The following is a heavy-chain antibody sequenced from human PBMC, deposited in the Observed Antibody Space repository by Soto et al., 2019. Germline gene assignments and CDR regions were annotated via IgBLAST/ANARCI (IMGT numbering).Heavy chain of an antibody. Sequence: PGGSLRLSCAASGFTFSDYYMSWIRQAPGKGLEWVSYIGSSDNIIYYADSVKGRFTISRDNAKNSLYLQMNSLRAEDTAVYYCARDLGYYESSGYFDYWGQGTLVTVSP. J-gene: IGHJ4*02. CDR2: IGSSDNII. V-gene: IGHV3-11*01. CDR1: GFTFSDYY. CDR3: ARDLGYYESSGYFDY. D-gene: IGHD3-22*01.